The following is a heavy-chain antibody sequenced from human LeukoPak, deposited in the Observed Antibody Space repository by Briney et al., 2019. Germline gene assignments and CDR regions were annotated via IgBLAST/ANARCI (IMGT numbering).Heavy chain of an antibody. D-gene: IGHD5-18*01. CDR3: ARQRGYNYGYDDY. V-gene: IGHV1-8*01. J-gene: IGHJ4*02. CDR1: GYTFTSYD. Sequence: ASVKVSCKASGYTFTSYDINWVRQAIGQGLKWMGWMNPNSGNTGYAQKFQGRVTMTRNTSIRTAYMELSSLTSEDTAVYYCARQRGYNYGYDDYWGQGTLVTVSS. CDR2: MNPNSGNT.